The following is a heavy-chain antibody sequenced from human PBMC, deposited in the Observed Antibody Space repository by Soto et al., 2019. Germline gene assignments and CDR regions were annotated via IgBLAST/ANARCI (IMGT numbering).Heavy chain of an antibody. CDR3: VRGPDYEGYFDY. J-gene: IGHJ4*02. D-gene: IGHD3-22*01. CDR2: IILPFGTP. CDR1: GTTFSNYA. Sequence: QVRLVQSGAEVKKTGSSVKVSCKASGTTFSNYAIGWVRQAPGQGLEWMGGIILPFGTPSYAQKFQGRVAICGDECMTTAYMALRGLRSEATPVYYCVRGPDYEGYFDYWGEGTLVTVSS. V-gene: IGHV1-69*12.